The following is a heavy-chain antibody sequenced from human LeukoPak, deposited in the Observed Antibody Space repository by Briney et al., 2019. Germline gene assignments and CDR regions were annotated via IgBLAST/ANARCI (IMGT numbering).Heavy chain of an antibody. J-gene: IGHJ4*02. D-gene: IGHD3-16*02. CDR2: INPSGGST. V-gene: IGHV1-46*01. CDR3: ARAGQGLRLGELSFENY. CDR1: GYTFTSYY. Sequence: GASVKVSCKASGYTFTSYYMHWVRQAPGQGLEWMGIINPSGGSTSYAQKFQGRVTMTRDTSTSTAYMELRSLRSDDTAVYYCARAGQGLRLGELSFENYWGQGTLVTVSS.